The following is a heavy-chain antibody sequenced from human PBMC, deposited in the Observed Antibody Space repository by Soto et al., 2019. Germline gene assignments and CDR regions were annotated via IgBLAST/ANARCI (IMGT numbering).Heavy chain of an antibody. CDR3: ARHYYDSSGYRLGWFDP. V-gene: IGHV4-39*01. D-gene: IGHD3-22*01. J-gene: IGHJ5*02. Sequence: TLSLTCTVSGGSISSSSYYWGWIRQPPGKGLEWIGSIYYSGSTYYNPSLKSRVTISVDTSKNQFSLKLSSVTAADTAVYYCARHYYDSSGYRLGWFDPWGQGTLVTV. CDR1: GGSISSSSYY. CDR2: IYYSGST.